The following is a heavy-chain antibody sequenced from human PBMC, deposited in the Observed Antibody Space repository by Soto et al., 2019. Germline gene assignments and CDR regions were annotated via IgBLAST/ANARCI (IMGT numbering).Heavy chain of an antibody. CDR3: AKGQGDQAYYCYGMDV. V-gene: IGHV3-23*01. J-gene: IGHJ6*02. CDR2: ISGSGGST. Sequence: EVQLLESGGGLVQPGGSLRLSCAASGFTFSSYAMSWVRQAPGKGLEWVSAISGSGGSTYYADSVKGRFTISRDNSKNTLYLQMNSLRAEDTAVYYCAKGQGDQAYYCYGMDVWGQGTTVTVSS. CDR1: GFTFSSYA. D-gene: IGHD2-21*02.